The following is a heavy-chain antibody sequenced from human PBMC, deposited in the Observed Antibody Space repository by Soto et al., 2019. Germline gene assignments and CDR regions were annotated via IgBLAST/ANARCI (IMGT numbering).Heavy chain of an antibody. CDR3: ARGQEGVVATH. Sequence: QVQLQQWDAGLLKPSETLSLNCAVTGGSLSGYYWSWIRQPPGKGLEWIGEVKDGGHTNYSPSLRGRVTISSDTSNNQFLLRLNSVTAADTGVYYCARGQEGVVATHWDQGSLVTVSS. CDR1: GGSLSGYY. CDR2: VKDGGHT. V-gene: IGHV4-34*01. J-gene: IGHJ4*02. D-gene: IGHD5-12*01.